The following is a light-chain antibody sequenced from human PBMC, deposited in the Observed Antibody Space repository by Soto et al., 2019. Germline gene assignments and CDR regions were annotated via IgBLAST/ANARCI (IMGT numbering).Light chain of an antibody. V-gene: IGLV2-8*01. CDR3: SSYAGSNIHYV. Sequence: QSALTQPPSASGSPGQSVTISCTGTSSDVGGYNYVSWYQQHPGKAPKLMIYEVSKRPSGVPDRFSGSKSGNTASLTVSGLQAEDEADYYCSSYAGSNIHYVFGTGTKVTDL. CDR1: SSDVGGYNY. J-gene: IGLJ1*01. CDR2: EVS.